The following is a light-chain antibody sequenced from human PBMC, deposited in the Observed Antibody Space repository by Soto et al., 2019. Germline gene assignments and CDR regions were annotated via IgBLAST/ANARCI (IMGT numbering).Light chain of an antibody. J-gene: IGLJ3*02. CDR2: EVS. Sequence: QSALTQPASVSGSPGQSITISCTGTSSDVGAYNFVSWYQHHPGTAPKLMIYEVSNRPPGASNRFSGSKSGNTASLTISGLQTEDEADYYCYSYRGSNAWVFGGGTKLTVL. V-gene: IGLV2-14*01. CDR1: SSDVGAYNF. CDR3: YSYRGSNAWV.